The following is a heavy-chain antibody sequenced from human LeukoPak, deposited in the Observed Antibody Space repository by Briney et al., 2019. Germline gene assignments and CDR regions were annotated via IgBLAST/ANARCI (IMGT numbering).Heavy chain of an antibody. CDR1: GYTFTGYY. V-gene: IGHV1-2*02. CDR2: INPNSGGT. CDR3: ARDQQPVIVGAAWTHDY. J-gene: IGHJ4*02. D-gene: IGHD1-26*01. Sequence: RASVKVSCKASGYTFTGYYMHWVRQAPGQGLEWMGWINPNSGGTNYAQKFQGRVTLTRDTSISTAYMELSRLRSDDTAVYYCARDQQPVIVGAAWTHDYWGQGTLVTVSS.